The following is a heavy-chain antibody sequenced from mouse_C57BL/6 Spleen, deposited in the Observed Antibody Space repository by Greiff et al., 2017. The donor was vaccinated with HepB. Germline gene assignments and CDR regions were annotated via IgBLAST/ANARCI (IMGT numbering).Heavy chain of an antibody. D-gene: IGHD1-1*01. Sequence: EVKLMESGGGLVKPGGSLKLSCAASGFTFSSYAMSWVRQTPEKRLEWVATISDGGSYTYYPDNVKGRFTISRDNAKNNLYLQMSHLKSEDTAMYYCARVTTVVEEWGQGTLVTVSS. CDR1: GFTFSSYA. V-gene: IGHV5-4*03. CDR3: ARVTTVVEE. J-gene: IGHJ3*02. CDR2: ISDGGSYT.